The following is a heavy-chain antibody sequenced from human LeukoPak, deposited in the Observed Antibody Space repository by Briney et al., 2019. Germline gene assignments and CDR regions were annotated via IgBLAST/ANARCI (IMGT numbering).Heavy chain of an antibody. CDR3: AKVESSGYYSYYYYYYMDV. CDR2: ISGSGGST. V-gene: IGHV3-23*01. Sequence: GGSLRLSCAASGFTFSSYAMSWVRQAPGKGLEWVSAISGSGGSTYCADSVKGRFTISRDNPKNTLYLQMNSLRAEDTAVYYCAKVESSGYYSYYYYYYMDVWGKGTTVTVSS. J-gene: IGHJ6*03. D-gene: IGHD3-22*01. CDR1: GFTFSSYA.